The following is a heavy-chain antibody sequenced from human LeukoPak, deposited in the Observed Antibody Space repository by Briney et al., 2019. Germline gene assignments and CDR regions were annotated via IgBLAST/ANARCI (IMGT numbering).Heavy chain of an antibody. CDR1: GFTFSSYA. D-gene: IGHD1-26*01. V-gene: IGHV3-23*01. Sequence: LPGGSLRLSCAASGFTFSSYAMNWVRQAPGKGLEWTSGISGSGGVTYYADSVKGRFTISRDNSKNTLYVQMNSLRAEDTAVYYCATRPIVGAPYWGQGTLVTVSS. CDR3: ATRPIVGAPY. J-gene: IGHJ4*02. CDR2: ISGSGGVT.